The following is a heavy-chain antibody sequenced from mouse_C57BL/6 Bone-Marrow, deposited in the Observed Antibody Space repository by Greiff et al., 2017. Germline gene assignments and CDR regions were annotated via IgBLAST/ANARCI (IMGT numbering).Heavy chain of an antibody. V-gene: IGHV7-1*01. CDR3: ARDDSYYGSSHWYFDV. Sequence: VPGVESGGGLVQSGRSLRLSCATSGFTFSDFYIAWVRQAPGTGLGWIAASRNKANDYTTEYSASVKGRFIVSRDTSQSILYLQMNALRAEDTAIYYCARDDSYYGSSHWYFDVWGTGTTVTVSS. CDR1: GFTFSDFY. D-gene: IGHD1-1*01. J-gene: IGHJ1*03. CDR2: SRNKANDYTT.